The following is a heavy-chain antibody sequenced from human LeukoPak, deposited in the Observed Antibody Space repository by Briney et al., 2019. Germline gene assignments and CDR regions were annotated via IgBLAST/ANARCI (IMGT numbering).Heavy chain of an antibody. CDR3: ARDAVGATVFDY. V-gene: IGHV3-7*05. Sequence: GGALRLSCAASGFTFSSYCMSWVCQAPGKRREWVSHIKKDVSEEYYVDAVGGRVTISRDNAKVSMYLQMNSLRAEDTAVYYCARDAVGATVFDYWGQGNLVTVSS. CDR2: IKKDVSEE. J-gene: IGHJ4*02. CDR1: GFTFSSYC. D-gene: IGHD1-26*01.